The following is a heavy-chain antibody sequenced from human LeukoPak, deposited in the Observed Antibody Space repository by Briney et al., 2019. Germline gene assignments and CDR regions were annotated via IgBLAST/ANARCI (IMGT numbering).Heavy chain of an antibody. V-gene: IGHV1-18*01. J-gene: IGHJ4*02. CDR1: GYTFTSYG. Sequence: ASVKVSCKASGYTFTSYGISWVRQAPGQGLEWMGWISAYNGNTNYAQKLQGRVTMTTDTSTSTAYMELRSLRSDDTAVYYCAGEMVDSSGYYRRYYFDYWGQGTLVTVSS. D-gene: IGHD3-22*01. CDR2: ISAYNGNT. CDR3: AGEMVDSSGYYRRYYFDY.